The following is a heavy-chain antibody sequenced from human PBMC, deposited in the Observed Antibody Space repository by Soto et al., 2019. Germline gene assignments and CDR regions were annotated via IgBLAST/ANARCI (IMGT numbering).Heavy chain of an antibody. Sequence: SATLSLTCAVSRYSISSGYYSGRVRQPPRTGLEWIGSFYHSGTTTYSPSLKSRVPISIDTSKNQFSLTLKSVPAADAAVYYGASCVCTAVYPPWGRQFFDLWGQGTLVTVSS. J-gene: IGHJ4*02. V-gene: IGHV4-38-2*01. CDR3: ASCVCTAVYPPWGRQFFDL. CDR1: RYSISSGYY. CDR2: FYHSGTT. D-gene: IGHD4-4*01.